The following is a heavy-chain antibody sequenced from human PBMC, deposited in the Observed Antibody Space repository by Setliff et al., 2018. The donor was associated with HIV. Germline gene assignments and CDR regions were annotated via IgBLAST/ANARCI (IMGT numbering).Heavy chain of an antibody. CDR2: IYYSGST. CDR1: GGSISSSSYY. J-gene: IGHJ3*01. CDR3: ARHESRGPRSAFDL. Sequence: SETLSLTCTVSGGSISSSSYYWGWIRQPPGKGLEWLGTIYYSGSTYYNPSLKSRVTLSVDTSKNQFSLKLSSVTAADTAVYYCARHESRGPRSAFDLWGRGTMVTVSS. V-gene: IGHV4-39*01.